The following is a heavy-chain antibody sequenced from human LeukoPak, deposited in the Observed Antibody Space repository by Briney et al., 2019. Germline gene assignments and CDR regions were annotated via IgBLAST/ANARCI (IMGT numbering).Heavy chain of an antibody. D-gene: IGHD3-9*01. CDR3: AKKTPGDWVPLDS. V-gene: IGHV3-30*02. J-gene: IGHJ4*02. Sequence: AGGSLRLSCAASRFTFSSYALSWVRQAPGKGLEWVAYISYDGNMKDYADSVKGRFTVSRDNSKNTLFLQMNSLRVEDTAVYYCAKKTPGDWVPLDSWGQGTVVTVSS. CDR1: RFTFSSYA. CDR2: ISYDGNMK.